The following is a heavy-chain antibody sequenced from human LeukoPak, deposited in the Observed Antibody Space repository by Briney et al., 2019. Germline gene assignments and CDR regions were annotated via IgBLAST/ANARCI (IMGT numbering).Heavy chain of an antibody. CDR1: GYTFTSYY. CDR2: INPSGGST. D-gene: IGHD3-3*01. CDR3: ARVGPLKVTIFGVVTSPYYYMDV. V-gene: IGHV1-46*01. Sequence: ASVKVSCKASGYTFTSYYMHWVRQAPGQGLEWMGIINPSGGSTSYAQKFQGRVTITADESTSTAYMELSSLRSEDTAVYYCARVGPLKVTIFGVVTSPYYYMDVWGKGTTVTVSS. J-gene: IGHJ6*03.